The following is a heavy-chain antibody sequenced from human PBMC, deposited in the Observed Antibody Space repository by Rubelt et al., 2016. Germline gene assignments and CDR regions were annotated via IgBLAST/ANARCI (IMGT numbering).Heavy chain of an antibody. J-gene: IGHJ4*02. CDR3: ARSEMDGDYVTY. V-gene: IGHV3-9*01. Sequence: EVQLVESGGGLVQPGRSLRLSCAASGFSFDAYGMHWVRQAPGKGLEWVSGINWSSKRLGYSDSLKGRFTTSRDNAKSSLDLQMNSLRAEDTAVYYCARSEMDGDYVTYWGQGTLVTVSS. CDR1: GFSFDAYG. D-gene: IGHD4-17*01. CDR2: INWSSKRL.